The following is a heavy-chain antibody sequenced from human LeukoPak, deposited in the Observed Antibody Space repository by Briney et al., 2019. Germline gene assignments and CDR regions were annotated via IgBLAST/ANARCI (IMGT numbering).Heavy chain of an antibody. CDR3: AKDLERNAWDPFFDS. V-gene: IGHV3-23*01. J-gene: IGHJ4*02. CDR2: MSGSGSSI. CDR1: GFTFSSYA. Sequence: QPGGSLRLSCAASGFTFSSYAMSWVRQAPGKGLEWVSSMSGSGSSIYYADSVKGRFTISRDNSKNTLYLQMSNLRADDTAVYYCAKDLERNAWDPFFDSWGQGTLVTVSS. D-gene: IGHD1-1*01.